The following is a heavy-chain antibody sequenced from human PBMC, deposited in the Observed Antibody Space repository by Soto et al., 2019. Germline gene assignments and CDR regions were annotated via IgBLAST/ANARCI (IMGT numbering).Heavy chain of an antibody. J-gene: IGHJ4*02. CDR3: AKRTTTVTTFDY. CDR1: GGSFSGYY. D-gene: IGHD4-4*01. CDR2: INHSGST. V-gene: IGHV4-34*01. Sequence: SETLSLTCAVYGGSFSGYYWSWIRQPPGKGLEWIGEINHSGSTNYNPSLKSRVTISVDTSKNQFSLKLSSVTAADTAVYYCAKRTTTVTTFDYWGQGTLVTVSS.